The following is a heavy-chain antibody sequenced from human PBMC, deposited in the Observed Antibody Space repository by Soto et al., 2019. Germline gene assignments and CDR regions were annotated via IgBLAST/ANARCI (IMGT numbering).Heavy chain of an antibody. CDR3: AKVERAVAGIID. CDR1: GFTFSSYA. J-gene: IGHJ4*02. V-gene: IGHV3-23*01. CDR2: ISVSVGST. Sequence: EVQLLESGGGLVQPGGSLRLSCAASGFTFSSYAMSWVRQAPGKGLDWVSAISVSVGSTYYAASVKGRFTISRDNSKDTLYLQMNSLRAEDTAVYYCAKVERAVAGIIDWGQGTLVTVSS. D-gene: IGHD6-19*01.